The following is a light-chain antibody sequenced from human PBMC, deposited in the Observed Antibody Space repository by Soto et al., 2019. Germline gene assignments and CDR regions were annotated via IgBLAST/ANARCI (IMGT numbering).Light chain of an antibody. V-gene: IGKV1-5*03. CDR1: QGISSW. CDR2: QAS. Sequence: DIQMTQSPSTLSASVGDRVTITCRASQGISSWLAWSQQKPGMAPNLLIYQASSFESGVPSGFSGSGSGTEFTLTISSLQPDDFAPYYCHQYYTYLTVGQGTKVEIK. CDR3: HQYYTYLT. J-gene: IGKJ1*01.